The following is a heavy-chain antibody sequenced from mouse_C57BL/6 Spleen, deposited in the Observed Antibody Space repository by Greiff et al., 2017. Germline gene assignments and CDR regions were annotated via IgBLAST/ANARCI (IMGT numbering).Heavy chain of an antibody. CDR2: IDPSASYT. Sequence: QVQLKQPGAELVMPGASVKLSCKASGYTFTSYWMHWVKQRPGQGLEWIGEIDPSASYTNYNQKFKGKSTLTVDKSSSTAYMQLSSLTSEDSAVDYCARKDYYGRDFDYWGQGTTLTVSS. CDR3: ARKDYYGRDFDY. J-gene: IGHJ2*01. D-gene: IGHD1-1*01. V-gene: IGHV1-69*01. CDR1: GYTFTSYW.